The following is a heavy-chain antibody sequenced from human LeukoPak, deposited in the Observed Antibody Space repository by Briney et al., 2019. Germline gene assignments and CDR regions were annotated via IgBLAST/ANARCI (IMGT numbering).Heavy chain of an antibody. CDR3: ARDQVAVNWSDP. Sequence: SETLSLTCTVSGGSISSGGYYWSWIRQHPGKGLEWIGYIYYSGSTYYNPSLKSRVTISVDTSKNQFSLKLSSVTAADTAVYYCARDQVAVNWSDPWGQGTLFTVSS. V-gene: IGHV4-31*03. J-gene: IGHJ5*02. D-gene: IGHD6-19*01. CDR2: IYYSGST. CDR1: GGSISSGGYY.